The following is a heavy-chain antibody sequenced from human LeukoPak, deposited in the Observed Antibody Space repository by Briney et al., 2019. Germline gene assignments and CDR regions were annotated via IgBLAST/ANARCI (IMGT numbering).Heavy chain of an antibody. V-gene: IGHV3-13*01. Sequence: GGSLRLSCAASGFTFSSYDMHWVRQATGKGLGWVSAIGTAGDTYYPGSVKGRFTISRENAKNSLYLQMNSLGAGDTAVYYCARAHRYSYGLDAFDIWGQGTMVTVSS. J-gene: IGHJ3*02. D-gene: IGHD5-18*01. CDR2: IGTAGDT. CDR3: ARAHRYSYGLDAFDI. CDR1: GFTFSSYD.